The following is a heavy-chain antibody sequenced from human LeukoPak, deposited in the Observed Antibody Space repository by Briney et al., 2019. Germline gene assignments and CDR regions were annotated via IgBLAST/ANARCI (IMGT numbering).Heavy chain of an antibody. V-gene: IGHV3-30*02. CDR3: AKIDPTWELLPFDY. Sequence: PGGSLRLSCAPSGFTFSSYGMHWVRQAPGKGLEWVAFIRFDGGDKHYADSVKGRFTISRDNSKDTLYLQMNSLRAEDTAVYYCAKIDPTWELLPFDYWGQGTLVTVSS. CDR2: IRFDGGDK. CDR1: GFTFSSYG. J-gene: IGHJ4*02. D-gene: IGHD1-26*01.